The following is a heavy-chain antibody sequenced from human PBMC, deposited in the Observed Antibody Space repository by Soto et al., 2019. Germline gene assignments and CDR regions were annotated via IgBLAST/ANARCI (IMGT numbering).Heavy chain of an antibody. Sequence: PGGSLRLSCAASGFTFSDYYMSWIRQAPGKGLEWVSYISSSGSTIYYADSVKGRFTISRDNAKNSLYLQMNSLRAEDTAVYYCARDSSQNCYALNWLDPWGKGTLVTVSS. V-gene: IGHV3-11*01. CDR3: ARDSSQNCYALNWLDP. D-gene: IGHD2-2*01. CDR2: ISSSGSTI. J-gene: IGHJ5*02. CDR1: GFTFSDYY.